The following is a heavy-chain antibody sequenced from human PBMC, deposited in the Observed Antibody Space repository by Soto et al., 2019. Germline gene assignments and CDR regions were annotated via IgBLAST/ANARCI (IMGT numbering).Heavy chain of an antibody. V-gene: IGHV4-39*01. CDR2: IYYSGST. D-gene: IGHD4-4*01. CDR1: GGSISSSSYY. J-gene: IGHJ5*02. CDR3: ARQPFVTTWLPNWFDP. Sequence: SETLSLTCTVSGGSISSSSYYWGWIRQPPGKGLEWIGSIYYSGSTYYNPSLKSRVTISVDTSKNQFSLKLSSVTAADTAVYYCARQPFVTTWLPNWFDPWGQGTLVTVSS.